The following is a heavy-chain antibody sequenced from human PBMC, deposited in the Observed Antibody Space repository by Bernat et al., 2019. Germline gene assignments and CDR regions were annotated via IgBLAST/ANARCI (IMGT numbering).Heavy chain of an antibody. Sequence: QLQLQESGPGLVKPSETLSLTCTVSGGSISSSGYYWGWIRQPPGKGLEWIGSIYYSGSTYYNPSLKSRVTISVDTSKNQFSLKLSSVTAADTAVYYCARHVVRRYDILTGYYGPPSYGMDVWGQGTTVTVSS. V-gene: IGHV4-39*01. D-gene: IGHD3-9*01. J-gene: IGHJ6*02. CDR1: GGSISSSGYY. CDR3: ARHVVRRYDILTGYYGPPSYGMDV. CDR2: IYYSGST.